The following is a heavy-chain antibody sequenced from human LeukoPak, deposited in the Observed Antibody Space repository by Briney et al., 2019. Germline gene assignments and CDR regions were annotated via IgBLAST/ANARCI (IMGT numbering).Heavy chain of an antibody. J-gene: IGHJ2*01. V-gene: IGHV1-8*01. CDR3: ARGGLTQFYDSSGYRFFDL. CDR1: GYTFTNYD. Sequence: GASVKVSCKASGYTFTNYDINWVRQATGQGLEWMGWMNPNSGNTGYAQKFQGRVTMTRNTSISTAYMELSRLGSEDTAVYYCARGGLTQFYDSSGYRFFDLWGRGTLVTVSS. CDR2: MNPNSGNT. D-gene: IGHD3-22*01.